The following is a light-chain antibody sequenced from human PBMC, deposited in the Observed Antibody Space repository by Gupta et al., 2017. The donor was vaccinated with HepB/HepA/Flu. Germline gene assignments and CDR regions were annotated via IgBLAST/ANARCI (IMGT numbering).Light chain of an antibody. J-gene: IGLJ2*01. V-gene: IGLV10-54*04. Sequence: QAGLTQPPSVSKGLRQTATRTCTRNSNNVGNQGAAWLQQHQGHPPKLLSYRNNNRPSGISERFSASRSGNTASLTITGLQPEDEADYYCSAWDSSLSALVFGGGTKLTVL. CDR3: SAWDSSLSALV. CDR2: RNN. CDR1: SNNVGNQG.